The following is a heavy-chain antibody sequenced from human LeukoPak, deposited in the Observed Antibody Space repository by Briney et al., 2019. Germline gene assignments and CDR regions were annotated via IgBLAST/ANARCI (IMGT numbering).Heavy chain of an antibody. D-gene: IGHD6-6*01. CDR1: GGSFSGYY. Sequence: SETLSLTCAVYGGSFSGYYWSWIRQPPGKGLEWIGEINHSGSTNYNPSLKSRVTISVDTSKNQFPLKLSSVTAAGTAVYYCARVQLAARPAWWFDPWGQGTLVTVSS. CDR2: INHSGST. J-gene: IGHJ5*02. CDR3: ARVQLAARPAWWFDP. V-gene: IGHV4-34*01.